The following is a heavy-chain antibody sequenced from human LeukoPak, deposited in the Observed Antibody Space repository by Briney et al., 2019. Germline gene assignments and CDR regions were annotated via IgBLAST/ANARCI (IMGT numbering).Heavy chain of an antibody. V-gene: IGHV1-2*02. J-gene: IGHJ4*02. Sequence: GASVKVSCKASGYTFTDYYILWLRLAPGQGLEWMGWINPNSGGAIYAQNFQGRVTMTRDTSISTAYMELRSDDTAVYYCARATVRGVEIDYWGQGTLVTVSS. CDR2: INPNSGGA. CDR3: ARATVRGVEIDY. CDR1: GYTFTDYY. D-gene: IGHD3-10*01.